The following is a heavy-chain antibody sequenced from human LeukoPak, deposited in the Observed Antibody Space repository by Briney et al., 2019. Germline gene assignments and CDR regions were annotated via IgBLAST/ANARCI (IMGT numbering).Heavy chain of an antibody. CDR3: ASSGDSYNYVY. V-gene: IGHV5-51*01. D-gene: IGHD5-24*01. J-gene: IGHJ4*02. Sequence: GESLKISCKGSGYSFTNYWIGWVRQMRGKGLEWMGTIYPADSDTRYSPSFQGQVTMSADKSISAAYLQWSSLKASDTAMYYCASSGDSYNYVYWGQGTLVTVSS. CDR2: IYPADSDT. CDR1: GYSFTNYW.